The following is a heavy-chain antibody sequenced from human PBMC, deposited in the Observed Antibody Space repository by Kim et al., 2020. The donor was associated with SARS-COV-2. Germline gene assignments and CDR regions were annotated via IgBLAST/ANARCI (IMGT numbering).Heavy chain of an antibody. CDR1: GFTFSSYG. D-gene: IGHD2-15*01. CDR3: ARDTVVVVAATMVSWFDP. J-gene: IGHJ5*02. Sequence: GGSLRLSCAASGFTFSSYGMHWVRQAPGKGLEWVAVIWYDGSNKYYADSVKGRFTISRDNSKNTLYLQMNSLRAEDTAVYYCARDTVVVVAATMVSWFDPWGQGTLVTVSS. V-gene: IGHV3-33*01. CDR2: IWYDGSNK.